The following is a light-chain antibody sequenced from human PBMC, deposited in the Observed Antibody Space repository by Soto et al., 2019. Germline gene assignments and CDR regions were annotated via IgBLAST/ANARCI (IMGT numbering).Light chain of an antibody. V-gene: IGKV1-39*01. Sequence: DIQITQSPSSLSAPVGDRVTITCRASQSISSYLNWYQQKPGKAPKLLIYAASSLQSGVPSKFSGSASGTDFTLTISSLQPEDFATYYCQQSYSTPWTFGQGTKVDIK. CDR3: QQSYSTPWT. J-gene: IGKJ1*01. CDR2: AAS. CDR1: QSISSY.